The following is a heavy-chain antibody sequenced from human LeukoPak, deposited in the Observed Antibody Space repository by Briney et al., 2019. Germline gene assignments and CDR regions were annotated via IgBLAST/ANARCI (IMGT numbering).Heavy chain of an antibody. J-gene: IGHJ4*02. CDR2: ISGSSNSI. Sequence: GGSLRLSCAASGFTFSDYSMNWVRQAPGKGLEWISYISGSSNSIYYADSVKGRFTISRDNAKNSLYLQMNSLRAEDTAVYYCLRYNYGYYFDYWGQGTLVTVSS. V-gene: IGHV3-48*01. D-gene: IGHD5-18*01. CDR3: LRYNYGYYFDY. CDR1: GFTFSDYS.